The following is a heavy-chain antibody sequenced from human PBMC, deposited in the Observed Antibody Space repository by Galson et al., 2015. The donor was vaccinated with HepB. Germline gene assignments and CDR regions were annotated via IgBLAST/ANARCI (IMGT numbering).Heavy chain of an antibody. CDR2: IYPGDSDT. D-gene: IGHD2-21*02. Sequence: QSGAEVKKPGESLKISCKGSGYIFTSYWIGWVRQMPGKGLEWMGIIYPGDSDTRYSPSFQGQVTISADKSISTAYLQWSSLKASDTAMYYCARRLGDPSHLSYYGMDVWGQGTTVTVSS. CDR1: GYIFTSYW. CDR3: ARRLGDPSHLSYYGMDV. J-gene: IGHJ6*02. V-gene: IGHV5-51*01.